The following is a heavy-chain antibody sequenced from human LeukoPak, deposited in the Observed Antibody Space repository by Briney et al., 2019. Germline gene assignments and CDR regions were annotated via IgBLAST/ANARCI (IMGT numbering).Heavy chain of an antibody. CDR2: IYSGGNT. CDR1: GFTVSSSY. Sequence: GGSLRLSCAASGFTVSSSYMSWVRQAPGKGLEWVSVIYSGGNTYYADSVEGRFTISRDNSKNSLFLQMNNLRVEDTALYYCVYGDFVKTVNYFDYWGQGTLVTVSS. V-gene: IGHV3-66*01. J-gene: IGHJ4*02. CDR3: VYGDFVKTVNYFDY. D-gene: IGHD4-17*01.